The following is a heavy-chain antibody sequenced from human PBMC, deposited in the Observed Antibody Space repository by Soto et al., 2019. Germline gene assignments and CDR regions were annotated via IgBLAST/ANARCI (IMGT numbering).Heavy chain of an antibody. CDR2: INPNSGGT. D-gene: IGHD6-6*01. CDR3: ARAMYSNWSGHLTSLGY. Sequence: ASVKVSCKASGYTFTGYYMHWVRQAPGQGLEWMGWINPNSGGTNYAQKFQGRVTMTRDTPISTAYMELSRLRSDDTAVYYCARAMYSNWSGHLTSLGYWGQGTLVTVSS. CDR1: GYTFTGYY. V-gene: IGHV1-2*02. J-gene: IGHJ4*02.